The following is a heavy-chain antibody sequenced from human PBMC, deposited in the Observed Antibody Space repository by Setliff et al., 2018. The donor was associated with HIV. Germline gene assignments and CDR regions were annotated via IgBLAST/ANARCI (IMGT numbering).Heavy chain of an antibody. CDR1: GLIFNDHF. J-gene: IGHJ4*02. CDR2: SRSISDGGAV. Sequence: GSLRLSCAASGLIFNDHFMDWVRQAPGKGLEWIGRSRSISDGGAVHYAAPVKGRFTISRDDSQDTLYLEMNSLTNEDTAMYYCTTYSSVYYHSDCWGQGTLVTVSS. CDR3: TTYSSVYYHSDC. V-gene: IGHV3-15*01. D-gene: IGHD3-22*01.